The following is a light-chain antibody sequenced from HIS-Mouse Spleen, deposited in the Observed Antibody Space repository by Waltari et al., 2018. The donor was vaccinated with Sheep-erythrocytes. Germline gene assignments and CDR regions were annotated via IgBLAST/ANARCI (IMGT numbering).Light chain of an antibody. J-gene: IGLJ3*02. CDR3: SSYAGSNNWV. Sequence: QSALTQPPSASGSPGQSVTISCTGTSSDVGGYNYVSWYQQHPGKAPKLMFYEVSKRPSGFPDRFSCSKSGNTASLTVSGLQAEDEADYYCSSYAGSNNWVFGGGTKLTVL. V-gene: IGLV2-8*01. CDR2: EVS. CDR1: SSDVGGYNY.